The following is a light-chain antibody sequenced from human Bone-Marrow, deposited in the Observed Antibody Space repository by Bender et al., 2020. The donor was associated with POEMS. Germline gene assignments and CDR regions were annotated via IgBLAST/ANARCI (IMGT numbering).Light chain of an antibody. V-gene: IGLV2-11*01. CDR3: CSYAGNSAFV. J-gene: IGLJ2*01. CDR1: SSDVGGYNY. CDR2: DVT. Sequence: QSALTQPRSVSGSPGQSVTISCTGTSSDVGGYNYVSWYQHHPGKAPKLMISDVTNRPSRVPDRFSGSKSGNTASLTISGLQAEDEADYYCCSYAGNSAFVFGGGTKLTVL.